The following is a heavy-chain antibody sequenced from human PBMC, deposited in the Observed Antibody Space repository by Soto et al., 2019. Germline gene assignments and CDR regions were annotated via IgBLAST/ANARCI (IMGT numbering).Heavy chain of an antibody. Sequence: SETLSLTCTVSGGSISSYYWSWIRQPPGKGLEWIGYIYYSGSTNYNPSLKSRVTISVDTSKNQFSLKLSSVTAADTAVYYCARAGSIVGATSDEYFKHWGEGTLVTVSS. CDR3: ARAGSIVGATSDEYFKH. CDR2: IYYSGST. D-gene: IGHD1-26*01. V-gene: IGHV4-59*01. CDR1: GGSISSYY. J-gene: IGHJ1*01.